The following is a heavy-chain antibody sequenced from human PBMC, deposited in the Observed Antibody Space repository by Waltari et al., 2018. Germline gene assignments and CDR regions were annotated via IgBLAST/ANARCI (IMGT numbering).Heavy chain of an antibody. V-gene: IGHV4-30-4*08. CDR1: GGSIRSGDYY. CDR3: ARENRAGWDRYFDL. Sequence: QVQLQESGPGLVKPSQTLSLTCTVSGGSIRSGDYYWSWIRQPPGKGREWIAYIYYSGSTYYNPSLKSRITISLDTSRNQFSLNLSSVTAADTAVYYCARENRAGWDRYFDLWGRGTLVTVSS. D-gene: IGHD1-26*01. J-gene: IGHJ2*01. CDR2: IYYSGST.